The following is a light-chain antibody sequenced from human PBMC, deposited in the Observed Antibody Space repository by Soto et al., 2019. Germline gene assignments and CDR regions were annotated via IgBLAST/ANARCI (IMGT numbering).Light chain of an antibody. CDR2: AAS. CDR3: QNCNSAPYT. Sequence: DIQMTQSPSSLSASVGDRVTITCRASQGISNSLAWYQQKPGKVPHLLIYAASTLQSGVPSRFSGSGSGTDFTLTIGSLLPEDVATYYCQNCNSAPYTFGQGTKLEIK. CDR1: QGISNS. V-gene: IGKV1-27*01. J-gene: IGKJ2*01.